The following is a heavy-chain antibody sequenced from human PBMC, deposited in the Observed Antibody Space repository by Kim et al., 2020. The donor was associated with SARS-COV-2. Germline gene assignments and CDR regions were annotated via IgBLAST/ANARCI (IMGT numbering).Heavy chain of an antibody. Sequence: GGSLRLSCAASGFTFSSYSMNWVRQAPGKGLEWVSSISSSSSYIYYADSLKGRFTISRDNAKNSLYLQMNSLRAEDTAVYYCARLPLPYDILTGIFHYWGQGTLVTVSS. V-gene: IGHV3-21*01. J-gene: IGHJ4*02. CDR2: ISSSSSYI. D-gene: IGHD3-9*01. CDR1: GFTFSSYS. CDR3: ARLPLPYDILTGIFHY.